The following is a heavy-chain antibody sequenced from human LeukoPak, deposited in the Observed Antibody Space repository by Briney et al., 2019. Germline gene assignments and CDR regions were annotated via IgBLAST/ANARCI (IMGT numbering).Heavy chain of an antibody. V-gene: IGHV1-2*02. CDR1: GYTFTGYY. CDR3: ARDFWSGNDAFAI. J-gene: IGHJ3*02. CDR2: INPNSGGT. Sequence: GASVKVSCKASGYTFTGYYMHWVRQAPGQGLEWMGWINPNSGGTNYAQKFQGRVTMTRDTSISTAYMELSRLRSDDTAVYYCARDFWSGNDAFAIWGQGTMVTVSS. D-gene: IGHD3-3*01.